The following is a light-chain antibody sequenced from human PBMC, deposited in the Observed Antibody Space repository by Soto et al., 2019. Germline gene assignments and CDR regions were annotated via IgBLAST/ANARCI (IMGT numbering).Light chain of an antibody. CDR2: DVS. Sequence: QSVLTQPRSVSGSPGQSVTISCTGTSSDVGGYNYVSWYQQHPGKAPKLMIYDVSKRPSGVPDRFSGSKSGNTASLTISGLQAEDEADYYCCSYAGSYTIYVFGIGTKVTVL. CDR1: SSDVGGYNY. J-gene: IGLJ1*01. CDR3: CSYAGSYTIYV. V-gene: IGLV2-11*01.